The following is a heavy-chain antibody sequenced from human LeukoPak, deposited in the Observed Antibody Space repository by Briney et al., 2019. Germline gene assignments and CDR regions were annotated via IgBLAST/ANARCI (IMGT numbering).Heavy chain of an antibody. Sequence: SETLSLTCTVSGGSISSSSYYWGWIRQPPEKGLEWIGSIYYSGSTYYNPSLKSRVTISVDTSKNQFSLKPSSVTAADTAVYYCASQIAAAGLGYWGQGTLVTVSS. V-gene: IGHV4-39*01. CDR3: ASQIAAAGLGY. CDR2: IYYSGST. J-gene: IGHJ4*02. D-gene: IGHD6-13*01. CDR1: GGSISSSSYY.